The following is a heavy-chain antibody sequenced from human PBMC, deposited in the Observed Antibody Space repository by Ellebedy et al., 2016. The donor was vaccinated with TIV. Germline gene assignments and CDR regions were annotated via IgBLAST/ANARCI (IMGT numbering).Heavy chain of an antibody. CDR3: ARALFQTGEGDYFDY. J-gene: IGHJ4*02. Sequence: GGSLRLSCAASGFTFSSYSMNWVRQAPGKGLEWVSSISSSSSYIYYADSVKGRFTISRDNAKNSLYLQMNSLRAEDTAVYYCARALFQTGEGDYFDYWGQGTLVTVSS. V-gene: IGHV3-21*01. CDR2: ISSSSSYI. CDR1: GFTFSSYS. D-gene: IGHD1-1*01.